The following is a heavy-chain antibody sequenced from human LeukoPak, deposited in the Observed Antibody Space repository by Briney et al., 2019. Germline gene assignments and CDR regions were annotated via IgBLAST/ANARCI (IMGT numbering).Heavy chain of an antibody. Sequence: GGSLRLSCAASGFTFSSYAMSWVRQAPGKGLEWVSAISGSGGSTYYADSVKGRFTISRDNSKNTLYLQMNSVRAEDTAVYYCAKDPYSTYLWDWGQGTLVTVSS. J-gene: IGHJ4*02. V-gene: IGHV3-23*01. D-gene: IGHD2-21*01. CDR1: GFTFSSYA. CDR3: AKDPYSTYLWD. CDR2: ISGSGGST.